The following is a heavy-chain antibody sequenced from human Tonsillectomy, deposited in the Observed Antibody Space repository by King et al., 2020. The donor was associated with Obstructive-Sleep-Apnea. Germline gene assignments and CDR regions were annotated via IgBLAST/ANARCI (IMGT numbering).Heavy chain of an antibody. D-gene: IGHD6-13*01. Sequence: VQLVESGGGLVRPGGSLSLSCAASGFTFRTYSMNWVRQAQGKGLEGVSSISPSSSYIYYADSVKGGFTISRDNAKDSLYLQMNSLRAEDTAVYYCASPLFSVSAARGYWGQGTLVTVSS. V-gene: IGHV3-21*01. CDR1: GFTFRTYS. J-gene: IGHJ4*02. CDR3: ASPLFSVSAARGY. CDR2: ISPSSSYI.